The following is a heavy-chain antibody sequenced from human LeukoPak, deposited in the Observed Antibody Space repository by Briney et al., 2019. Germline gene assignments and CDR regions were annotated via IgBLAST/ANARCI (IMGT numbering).Heavy chain of an antibody. J-gene: IGHJ4*02. V-gene: IGHV3-30*02. CDR2: IRYDGSNK. CDR1: GFTFSSYW. D-gene: IGHD1-7*01. Sequence: GGSLRLSCAASGFTFSSYWMSWVRQAPGKGLEWVAFIRYDGSNKYYADSVKGRFTISRDNSKNTLYLQMNSLRAEDTAVYYCAKQEVDWNYVVLDYWGQGTLVTVSS. CDR3: AKQEVDWNYVVLDY.